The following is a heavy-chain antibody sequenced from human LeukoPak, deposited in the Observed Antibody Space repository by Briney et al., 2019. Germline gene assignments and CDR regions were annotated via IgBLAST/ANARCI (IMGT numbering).Heavy chain of an antibody. D-gene: IGHD2-2*01. CDR2: VNPNSGGT. CDR3: ARVVPAAMSIGWFDP. V-gene: IGHV1-2*02. J-gene: IGHJ5*02. CDR1: GYTFTGYY. Sequence: ASVNVSCKASGYTFTGYYMHWVRQAPGQGLEWMGWVNPNSGGTNYAQKFQGRVTMTRDTSISTAYMELSRLRSDDTAVYYCARVVPAAMSIGWFDPWGQGTLVTVSS.